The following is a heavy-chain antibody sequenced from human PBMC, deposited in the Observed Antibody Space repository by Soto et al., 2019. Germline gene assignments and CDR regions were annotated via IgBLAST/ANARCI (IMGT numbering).Heavy chain of an antibody. V-gene: IGHV3-66*01. D-gene: IGHD2-15*01. CDR2: IYSGGST. CDR1: GFTVSSDY. J-gene: IGHJ6*02. Sequence: EVQVVESGGGLVQPGGSLRLSCAASGFTVSSDYMNWVRKAPGKGLEWVSVIYSGGSTYYADSVKGRFTISRDNSKNTLYLQMNSLRAEDTAVYYCARDQEGRNGMIVWGQGTTVTVSS. CDR3: ARDQEGRNGMIV.